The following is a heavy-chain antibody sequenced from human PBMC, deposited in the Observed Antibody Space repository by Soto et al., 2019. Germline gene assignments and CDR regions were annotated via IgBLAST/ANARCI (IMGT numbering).Heavy chain of an antibody. CDR3: ARGGTPLDY. V-gene: IGHV1-18*01. D-gene: IGHD3-16*01. CDR2: ISAYNGNT. CDR1: GYTFTNFG. Sequence: QVQLVQSGAEVKKPGASVKVSCKASGYTFTNFGISWVRQAPGQGLEWLGWISAYNGNTNYSQKFQGRVTMTTATTTCTAYMEAMSLRFDDTAVYYCARGGTPLDYWGQGTLVTVSS. J-gene: IGHJ4*02.